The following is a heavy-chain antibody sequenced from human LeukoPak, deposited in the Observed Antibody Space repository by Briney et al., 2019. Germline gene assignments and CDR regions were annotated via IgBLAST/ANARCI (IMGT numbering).Heavy chain of an antibody. D-gene: IGHD5-18*01. J-gene: IGHJ4*02. CDR2: INHSGST. CDR1: GGSFSGYY. CDR3: ARGGGYSYGYYAFDY. Sequence: SETLSLTCAVYGGSFSGYYWSWIRQPPGKGLEWIGEINHSGSTNYNPSLKSRVTIPVDTSKNQFSLKLSSVTAADTAVYYCARGGGYSYGYYAFDYWGQGTLVTVSS. V-gene: IGHV4-34*01.